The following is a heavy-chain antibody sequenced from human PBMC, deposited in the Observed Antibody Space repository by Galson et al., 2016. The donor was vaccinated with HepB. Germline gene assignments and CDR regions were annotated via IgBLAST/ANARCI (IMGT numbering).Heavy chain of an antibody. D-gene: IGHD1-26*01. CDR3: ASDAVGAAQLGS. Sequence: SLRLSCAASGFTFSNYVIHWVRQAPGKGLAWVAFISYDGSNKNYADSVKGRFTISRDNSKNTLYLQMNSLRPEDTAGYYCASDAVGAAQLGSWGQGTLVTVSS. V-gene: IGHV3-30-3*01. CDR1: GFTFSNYV. J-gene: IGHJ4*02. CDR2: ISYDGSNK.